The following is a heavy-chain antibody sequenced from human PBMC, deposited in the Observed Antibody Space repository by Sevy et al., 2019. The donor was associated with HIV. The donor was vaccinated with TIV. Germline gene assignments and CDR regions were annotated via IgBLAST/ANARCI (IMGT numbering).Heavy chain of an antibody. V-gene: IGHV4-38-2*02. J-gene: IGHJ4*02. CDR1: GSFFTDDYY. D-gene: IGHD6-13*01. Sequence: SETLSLTCSVSGSFFTDDYYWGWVRQPPGKGLEYIGSVFHDWTSYYNPSLKSRVTISVHTSKTQLSLLLSSVTAADSALYYCARQCSTSSCDYFDSWGQGILVTVSS. CDR2: VFHDWTS. CDR3: ARQCSTSSCDYFDS.